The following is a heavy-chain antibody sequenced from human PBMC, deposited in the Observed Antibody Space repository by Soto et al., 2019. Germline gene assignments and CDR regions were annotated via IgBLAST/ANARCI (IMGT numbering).Heavy chain of an antibody. V-gene: IGHV3-30*18. D-gene: IGHD4-17*01. CDR1: EFTFSTYG. J-gene: IGHJ4*02. CDR3: AKGAVTTSLYYFDY. Sequence: QVQLVESGGGVVQPGRSLSLSCAASEFTFSTYGGHWVRQAPGKGLEWAAVISSDGSEKYYAVSVKGRVSISRNNSKSTLYLQMDSLRAEDTAVYYCAKGAVTTSLYYFDYWGQGTRVTVSS. CDR2: ISSDGSEK.